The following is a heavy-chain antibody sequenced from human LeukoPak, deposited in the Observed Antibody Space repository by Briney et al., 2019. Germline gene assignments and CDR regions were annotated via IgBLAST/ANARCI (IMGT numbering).Heavy chain of an antibody. Sequence: SETLSLTCTVSGGSISSYYWSWIRQPPGKGLEWIGYIYYSGSTNYNPSLKSRVTISVDTSKNQFSLKLSSVTAAATAVYYCARVFYYDSSGAFDIWGQGTMVTVSS. D-gene: IGHD3-22*01. CDR1: GGSISSYY. CDR2: IYYSGST. V-gene: IGHV4-59*12. CDR3: ARVFYYDSSGAFDI. J-gene: IGHJ3*02.